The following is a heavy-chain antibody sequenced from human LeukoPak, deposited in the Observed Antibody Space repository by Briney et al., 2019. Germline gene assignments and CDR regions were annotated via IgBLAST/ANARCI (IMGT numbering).Heavy chain of an antibody. CDR3: AREHPGGSTDY. D-gene: IGHD1-26*01. J-gene: IGHJ4*02. CDR2: IYYSGST. V-gene: IGHV4-59*01. Sequence: SETLSLTCTVSGGSISSYYWSWIRQPPGKGLEWIGYIYYSGSTNYNPSLKSRVTISVDTSKNQFSLKLSSVTAADTAVYYCAREHPGGSTDYWGQETLVTVSS. CDR1: GGSISSYY.